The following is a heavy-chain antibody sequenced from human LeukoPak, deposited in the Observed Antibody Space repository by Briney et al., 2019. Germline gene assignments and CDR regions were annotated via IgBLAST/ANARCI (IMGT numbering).Heavy chain of an antibody. CDR3: ARERITMIVVVSSNWFDP. CDR2: IYYSGST. CDR1: GGSISSYY. V-gene: IGHV4-59*01. D-gene: IGHD3-22*01. Sequence: SETLSLTCTVSGGSISSYYWSWIRQPPGKGLEWIGYIYYSGSTNYNPSLKSRVTISVDTSKNQFSLKLSSVTAADTAVYYCARERITMIVVVSSNWFDPWGQGTLVTVSS. J-gene: IGHJ5*02.